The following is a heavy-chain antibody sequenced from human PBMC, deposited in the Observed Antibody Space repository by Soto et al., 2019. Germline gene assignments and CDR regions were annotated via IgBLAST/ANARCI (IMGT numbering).Heavy chain of an antibody. CDR2: IKSFADGGTT. D-gene: IGHD6-25*01. CDR1: GYSFIDAW. Sequence: EVKLVESGGGLVKPGGSLRLSCAASGYSFIDAWMNWVRQAPGKGLEWVGRIKSFADGGTTEYAAPGKGRFSISRDDSTFTVFLQMNRLQTEDTAVYYCIRRPKAADIRAGALDFWGRGTLVTVSA. V-gene: IGHV3-15*07. CDR3: IRRPKAADIRAGALDF. J-gene: IGHJ4*02.